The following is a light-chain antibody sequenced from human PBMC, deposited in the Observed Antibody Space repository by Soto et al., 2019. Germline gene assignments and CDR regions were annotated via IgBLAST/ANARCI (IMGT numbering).Light chain of an antibody. J-gene: IGKJ1*01. V-gene: IGKV3-15*01. CDR2: GAS. Sequence: EIVRKQSPATLSVSPGERATLSCRASQSVGSDLAWYHQKPGKAPRAXIYGASPRETGIPARFSGSGSGTEFTLTINSLQSEDFAVYYCQQYNNWTRTFGQGTKVDI. CDR3: QQYNNWTRT. CDR1: QSVGSD.